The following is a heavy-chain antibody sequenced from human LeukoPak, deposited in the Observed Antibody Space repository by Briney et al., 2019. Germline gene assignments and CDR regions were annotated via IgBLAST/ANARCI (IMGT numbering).Heavy chain of an antibody. D-gene: IGHD5-18*01. CDR2: ITYDGSEM. J-gene: IGHJ5*02. Sequence: GGSLRLSCAASGSTFSSYGMYWVRQAPGKGLECVAFITYDGSEMYYADSVKGRFTISRDNSRDTLYLQVNSLRGDDTAIYYCARNRGYTYDYDSFDPWGQGTLVTVSS. V-gene: IGHV3-30*19. CDR1: GSTFSSYG. CDR3: ARNRGYTYDYDSFDP.